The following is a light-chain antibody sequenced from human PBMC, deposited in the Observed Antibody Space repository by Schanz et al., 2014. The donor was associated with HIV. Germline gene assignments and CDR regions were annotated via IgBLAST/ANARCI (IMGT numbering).Light chain of an antibody. V-gene: IGLV2-23*02. CDR3: CSYAGGNTWV. J-gene: IGLJ3*02. CDR2: GVT. Sequence: QSALTQPASVSGSPGQSITLSCTGSNSDIGSYGLVSWYQQHPGKSPKLLIYGVTKRPSGVSPRFSGSKSGNTASLTISGLQAEDEADYYCCSYAGGNTWVFGGGTKLTVL. CDR1: NSDIGSYGL.